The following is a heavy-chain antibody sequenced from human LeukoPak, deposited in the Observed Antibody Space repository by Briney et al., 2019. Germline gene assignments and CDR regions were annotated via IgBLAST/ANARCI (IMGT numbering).Heavy chain of an antibody. J-gene: IGHJ3*02. Sequence: SVKVSCKASGGTFSSYAISWVRQAPGQGLEWMGRIIPILGIANYAQKFQGRVTITADKSTSTAYMELSSLRSEDTAVYYCARVRGYYYDSSGYSDAFDIWGQGTMVTVSS. D-gene: IGHD3-22*01. CDR3: ARVRGYYYDSSGYSDAFDI. CDR2: IIPILGIA. CDR1: GGTFSSYA. V-gene: IGHV1-69*04.